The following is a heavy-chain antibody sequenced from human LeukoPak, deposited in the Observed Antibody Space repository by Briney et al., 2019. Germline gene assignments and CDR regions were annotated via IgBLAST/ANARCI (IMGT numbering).Heavy chain of an antibody. V-gene: IGHV3-21*04. CDR3: ARVFVTTLYYFDY. J-gene: IGHJ4*02. D-gene: IGHD4-17*01. CDR2: ISSTSSYI. Sequence: GGSLRLSCAASGFSFITYNMNWVRQAPGKGLEWVSSISSTSSYIYYADSVKGRFTISRDNAKNSLYLQMNSLRAEDTALYYCARVFVTTLYYFDYWGQGTLVTVSS. CDR1: GFSFITYN.